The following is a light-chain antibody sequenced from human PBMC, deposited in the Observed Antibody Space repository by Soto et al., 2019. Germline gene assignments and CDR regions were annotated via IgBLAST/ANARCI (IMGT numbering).Light chain of an antibody. CDR2: AAS. CDR1: QGISNY. J-gene: IGKJ1*01. CDR3: QKYDSAPWT. Sequence: EIQMTQSPSSLSASVGHRVTITCRASQGISNYLAWYQQKPGKVPKLLIYAASTLQSGVPSRPGGSGSGTDFTLIINSLQPEDVSAYDCQKYDSAPWTVGQGTKVEIK. V-gene: IGKV1-27*01.